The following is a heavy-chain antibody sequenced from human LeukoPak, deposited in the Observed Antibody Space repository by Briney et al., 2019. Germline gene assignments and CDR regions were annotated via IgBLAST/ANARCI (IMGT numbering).Heavy chain of an antibody. CDR3: ARDIRRSPTGGYYFDY. Sequence: GGSLRLSCAASGFTFSSYAMHWVRQAPGKGLEWVAVISYDGSNKYYADSVKGRFTISRDNSKNTLYLQMNSLRAEDTAVYYCARDIRRSPTGGYYFDYWGQGTLVTVSS. D-gene: IGHD3-16*01. CDR2: ISYDGSNK. J-gene: IGHJ4*02. CDR1: GFTFSSYA. V-gene: IGHV3-30-3*01.